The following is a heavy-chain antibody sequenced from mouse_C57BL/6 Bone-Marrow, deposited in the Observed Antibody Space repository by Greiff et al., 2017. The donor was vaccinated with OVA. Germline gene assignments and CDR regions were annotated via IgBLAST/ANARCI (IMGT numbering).Heavy chain of an antibody. CDR3: ARQLRRRGPYYAMDY. CDR2: IYPRSGNT. V-gene: IGHV1-81*01. D-gene: IGHD3-2*02. J-gene: IGHJ4*01. CDR1: GYTFTSYG. Sequence: QVHVKQSGAELARPGASVKLSCKASGYTFTSYGISWVKQRTGQGLEWIGEIYPRSGNTYYNEKFKGKATLTADKSSSTAYMELRSLTSEDSAVYFCARQLRRRGPYYAMDYWGQGTSVTVSS.